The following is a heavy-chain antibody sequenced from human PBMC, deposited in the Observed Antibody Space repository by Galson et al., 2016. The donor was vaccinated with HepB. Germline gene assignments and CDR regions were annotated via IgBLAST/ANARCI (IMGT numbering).Heavy chain of an antibody. CDR3: VQDSDTGWSYPHY. CDR2: IFHDGSEL. V-gene: IGHV3-33*06. Sequence: SLRLSCAGSGFNFKNYGMHWVRQAPGKGLEWVAVIFHDGSELYYADSVKGRFTISRGNSKNTVDLQMNSLRVEDTAVYSCVQDSDTGWSYPHYWGQGSLVTVSS. CDR1: GFNFKNYG. J-gene: IGHJ4*02. D-gene: IGHD2-15*01.